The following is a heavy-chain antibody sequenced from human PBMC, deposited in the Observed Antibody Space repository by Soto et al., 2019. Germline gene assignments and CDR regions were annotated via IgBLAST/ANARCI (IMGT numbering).Heavy chain of an antibody. J-gene: IGHJ5*02. Sequence: SVKVSCKASGGTFSSYAISWVRQAPGQGLEWMGGIIPIFGTANYAQKFQGRVTITADESTSTAYMELSSLRSEDTAVYYCARDFTIFGVVPHWFDPWGQGTLVTVSS. V-gene: IGHV1-69*13. D-gene: IGHD3-3*01. CDR2: IIPIFGTA. CDR3: ARDFTIFGVVPHWFDP. CDR1: GGTFSSYA.